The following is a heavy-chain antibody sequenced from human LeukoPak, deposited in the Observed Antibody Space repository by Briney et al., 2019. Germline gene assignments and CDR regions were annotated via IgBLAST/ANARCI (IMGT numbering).Heavy chain of an antibody. D-gene: IGHD4-17*01. CDR1: GGSISSGDSY. Sequence: PSETLSLTCTVSGGSISSGDSYWSWIRQPPGRGLGWIGYIYYSGNTYYNPSLKSRVTISVDTSKNQFSLKLSSVTAADTAVYYCAREALRPSRWFDPWGQGTLVTVSS. V-gene: IGHV4-30-4*01. CDR3: AREALRPSRWFDP. CDR2: IYYSGNT. J-gene: IGHJ5*02.